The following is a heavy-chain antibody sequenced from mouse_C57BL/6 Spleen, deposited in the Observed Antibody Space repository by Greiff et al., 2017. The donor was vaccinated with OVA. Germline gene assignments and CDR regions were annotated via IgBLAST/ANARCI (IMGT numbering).Heavy chain of an antibody. J-gene: IGHJ4*01. D-gene: IGHD1-1*01. CDR3: ARSIITTEYAMDY. V-gene: IGHV3-8*01. CDR1: GYSITSDY. Sequence: DVKLVESGPGLAKPSQTLSLTCSVTGYSITSDYWNWIRKFPGNKLEYMGYISYSGSTYYNPSLKSRISITRDTSKNQYYLQLNSVTTEDTATYYCARSIITTEYAMDYWGQGTSVTVSS. CDR2: ISYSGST.